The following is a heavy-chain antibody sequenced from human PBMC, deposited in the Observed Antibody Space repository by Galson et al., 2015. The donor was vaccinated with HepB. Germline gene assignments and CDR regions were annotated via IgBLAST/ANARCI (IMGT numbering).Heavy chain of an antibody. CDR1: GYTFTSYA. V-gene: IGHV1-3*04. J-gene: IGHJ5*02. CDR3: VRQAVAGSYNWFDP. Sequence: SVKVSCKASGYTFTSYAMHWVRQAPGQRLEWMGWINTGNDNTKYSQKFQGRVTITRDTSASTAYMELSSLRSEDTSVYYCVRQAVAGSYNWFDPWGQGTLVTVSS. CDR2: INTGNDNT. D-gene: IGHD6-19*01.